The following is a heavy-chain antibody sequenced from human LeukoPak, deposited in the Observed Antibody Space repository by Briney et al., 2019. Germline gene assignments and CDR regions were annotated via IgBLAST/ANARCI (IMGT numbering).Heavy chain of an antibody. Sequence: SETLSLTCAVSGGSISSGGYSWSWIRQPPGKGLEWIGYIYHSGSTYYNPSLKSRVTISVDRSKNQFSLKLSSVTAADTAVYYCARENYYDSSGYYWANGWFDPWGQGTLVTVSS. CDR3: ARENYYDSSGYYWANGWFDP. J-gene: IGHJ5*02. V-gene: IGHV4-30-2*01. D-gene: IGHD3-22*01. CDR2: IYHSGST. CDR1: GGSISSGGYS.